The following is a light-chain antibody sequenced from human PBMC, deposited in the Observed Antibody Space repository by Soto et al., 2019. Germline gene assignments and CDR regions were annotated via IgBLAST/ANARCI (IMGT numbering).Light chain of an antibody. Sequence: LTQPHSVSESPGKTVTISCTRSSGSIGSNYVQWFQQRPGSAPTTVIYDDDQRPSGVPDRFSGSIDSSSNSASLTISGLKTEDESDYYCQSYDSSDVVFGGGTKLTVL. CDR1: SGSIGSNY. J-gene: IGLJ3*02. CDR2: DDD. CDR3: QSYDSSDVV. V-gene: IGLV6-57*04.